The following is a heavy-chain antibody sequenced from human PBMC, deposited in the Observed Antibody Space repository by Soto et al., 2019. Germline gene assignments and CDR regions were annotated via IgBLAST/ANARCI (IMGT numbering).Heavy chain of an antibody. V-gene: IGHV1-69*13. CDR3: ARESSPLGYSSSAFDI. CDR2: IIPIFGTA. CDR1: GGTFSSYA. J-gene: IGHJ3*02. D-gene: IGHD6-6*01. Sequence: SVKVSCKASGGTFSSYAISWVRQAPGQGLEWMGGIIPIFGTANYAQKFQGRVTITADESTSTAYMELSSLRSEDTAVYYCARESSPLGYSSSAFDIWGQGTMVTVSS.